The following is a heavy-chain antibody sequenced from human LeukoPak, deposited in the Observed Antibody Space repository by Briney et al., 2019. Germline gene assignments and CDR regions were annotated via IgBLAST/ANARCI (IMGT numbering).Heavy chain of an antibody. V-gene: IGHV3-23*01. Sequence: PGGSLRLSCAASGFTFSSYAMSWVRQAPGKGLEWVSAISGSGGSTHYADSVKGRFTISRDNSKNTLYLQMNSLRAEDTAVYYCAKEDDGELWFGELYLGYWGQGTLVTVSS. J-gene: IGHJ4*02. CDR3: AKEDDGELWFGELYLGY. CDR1: GFTFSSYA. CDR2: ISGSGGST. D-gene: IGHD3-10*01.